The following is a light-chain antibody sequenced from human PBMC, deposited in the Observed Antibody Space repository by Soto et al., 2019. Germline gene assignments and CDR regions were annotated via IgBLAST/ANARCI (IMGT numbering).Light chain of an antibody. V-gene: IGKV3-20*01. CDR1: QSVSSNY. Sequence: ENVLTQSPGTLSLSPGERATLSCRASQSVSSNYLAWYQHKPGQVPRLLIYGASSRATGIPDRFSGSGSGTDFTLTIGRLEPEDFAGYYCQQYGSSYTFGQGTKLESK. CDR3: QQYGSSYT. CDR2: GAS. J-gene: IGKJ2*01.